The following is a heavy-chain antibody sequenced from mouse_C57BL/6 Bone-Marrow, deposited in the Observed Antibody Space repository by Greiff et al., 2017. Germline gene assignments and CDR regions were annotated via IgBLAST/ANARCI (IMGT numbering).Heavy chain of an antibody. CDR3: ARTANWDEGAY. CDR1: GYTFTSYW. D-gene: IGHD4-1*01. J-gene: IGHJ3*01. V-gene: IGHV1-53*01. Sequence: QVQLQQPGTELVKPGASVKLSCKASGYTFTSYWMHWVKQRPGQGLEWIGNINTSNGGTNYNEKFKSKATLTVDKSSSTAYMQLSSLKSEDSAVYYEARTANWDEGAYWGQGTMVTVAA. CDR2: INTSNGGT.